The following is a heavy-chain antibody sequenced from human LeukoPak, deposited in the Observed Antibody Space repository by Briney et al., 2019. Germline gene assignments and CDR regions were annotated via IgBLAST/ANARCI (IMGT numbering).Heavy chain of an antibody. CDR1: GFTFDDYG. D-gene: IGHD3-22*01. Sequence: GGSLRLSCAASGFTFDDYGMSWFRQAPGKGLEWVGFIRSKPHGETTEYAASVKGRFTITRDDSKSIAYLQMSSLETEDTAVYYCARAPYESSGFYIWFYFHYWGLGTLVTVSS. CDR2: IRSKPHGETT. V-gene: IGHV3-49*03. J-gene: IGHJ4*02. CDR3: ARAPYESSGFYIWFYFHY.